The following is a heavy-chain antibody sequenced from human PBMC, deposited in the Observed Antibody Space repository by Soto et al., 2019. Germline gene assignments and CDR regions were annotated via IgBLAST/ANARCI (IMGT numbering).Heavy chain of an antibody. CDR3: ARDRREVRGVITRSPNSFDP. J-gene: IGHJ5*02. D-gene: IGHD3-10*01. Sequence: SETLSLTCTVSGDSISNDNYYWSWIRQPPGKGLEWIGHIYHSGSTYYNPSLKSRVTISVDTSKNQFSLKLSSVTAADTAVYYCARDRREVRGVITRSPNSFDPWGQGTLVTVSS. CDR2: IYHSGST. V-gene: IGHV4-30-4*01. CDR1: GDSISNDNYY.